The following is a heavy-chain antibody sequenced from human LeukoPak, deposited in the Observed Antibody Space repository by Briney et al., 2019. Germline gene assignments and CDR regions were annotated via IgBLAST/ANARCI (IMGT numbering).Heavy chain of an antibody. J-gene: IGHJ5*02. CDR1: GFTFSSYS. V-gene: IGHV3-21*01. CDR2: ISSSSSCI. D-gene: IGHD3-22*01. CDR3: ARTAVPNYYDSSGWNWFDP. Sequence: GGSLRLSCAASGFTFSSYSMNWVRQAPGKGLEWVSSISSSSSCIYYADSVKGRFTISRDNAKNSLYLQMNSLRAEDTAVYYCARTAVPNYYDSSGWNWFDPWGQGTLVTVSS.